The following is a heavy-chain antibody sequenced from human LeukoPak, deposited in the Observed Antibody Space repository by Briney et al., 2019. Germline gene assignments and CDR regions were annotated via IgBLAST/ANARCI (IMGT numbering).Heavy chain of an antibody. V-gene: IGHV4-59*01. CDR3: ARGRSIAARPAFDY. Sequence: SETLSLTCTVSGGSTSSYYWSWIRQPPGKGLEWIGYIYYSGSSNYNLSLKSRVTISLDTSKNQFSLKLTSVNAANTAVNYCARGRSIAARPAFDYWGQGTLVTVSS. CDR1: GGSTSSYY. D-gene: IGHD6-6*01. J-gene: IGHJ4*02. CDR2: IYYSGSS.